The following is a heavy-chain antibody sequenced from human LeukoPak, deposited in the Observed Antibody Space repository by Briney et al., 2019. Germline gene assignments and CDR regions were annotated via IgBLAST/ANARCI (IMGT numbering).Heavy chain of an antibody. CDR2: INHSGST. V-gene: IGHV4-34*01. Sequence: PSETLSLTCAVYGGSFSGYYWSWIRQPPGKGLEWIGEINHSGSTNYNPSLKSRVTISVDTSKNQFSLKLSSVTAADTAVYYCARENYYDSSGFDYWGQGTPVTVSS. D-gene: IGHD3-22*01. CDR1: GGSFSGYY. CDR3: ARENYYDSSGFDY. J-gene: IGHJ4*02.